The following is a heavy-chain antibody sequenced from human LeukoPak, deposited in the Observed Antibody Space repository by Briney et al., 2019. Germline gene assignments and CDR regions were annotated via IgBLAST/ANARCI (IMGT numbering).Heavy chain of an antibody. D-gene: IGHD2-2*01. CDR1: GFTFSIYG. J-gene: IGHJ5*02. Sequence: GGSLRLSCAASGFTFSIYGMHWVRQAPGKGLEWVAVIGHDGSSQWYADSVKGQFTISRDNSQNMLYLQMNSLRVEDTAIYYCAKDAVVVPAALNWFDPWGQGTLVTVSS. CDR2: IGHDGSSQ. CDR3: AKDAVVVPAALNWFDP. V-gene: IGHV3-33*03.